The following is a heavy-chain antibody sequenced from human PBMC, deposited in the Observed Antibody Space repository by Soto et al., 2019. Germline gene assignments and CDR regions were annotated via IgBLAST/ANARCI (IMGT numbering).Heavy chain of an antibody. CDR1: GFTFSSYG. J-gene: IGHJ4*01. D-gene: IGHD2-15*01. Sequence: QVQLVESGGGVVQPGRSLRLSCAASGFTFSSYGMHWVRQAPGKGLEWVAVIWYDGSNKDYADSVKGRFTITRDNSKNTLFLQMNSLRAEDTAVYYCARDSCSGGSCYPDYWGHGTLVTVSS. V-gene: IGHV3-33*01. CDR2: IWYDGSNK. CDR3: ARDSCSGGSCYPDY.